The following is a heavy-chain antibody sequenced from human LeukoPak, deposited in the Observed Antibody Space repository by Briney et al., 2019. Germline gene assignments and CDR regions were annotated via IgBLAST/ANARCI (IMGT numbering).Heavy chain of an antibody. CDR3: AKGVQLWYHYYGMDV. CDR1: GFTFSSYG. V-gene: IGHV3-30*18. Sequence: PAGSLRLSCAASGFTFSSYGMHWVRQAPGKGLEWVAVISYDGSDKYYAESVKGRFTISRDNAKKTLYLQMSSLRGEDTAVYYCAKGVQLWYHYYGMDVWGQGTTVIVSS. D-gene: IGHD5-18*01. CDR2: ISYDGSDK. J-gene: IGHJ6*02.